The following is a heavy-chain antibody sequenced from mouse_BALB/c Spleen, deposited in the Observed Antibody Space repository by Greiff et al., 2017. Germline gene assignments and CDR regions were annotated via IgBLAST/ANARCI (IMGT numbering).Heavy chain of an antibody. D-gene: IGHD2-3*01. V-gene: IGHV2-6-7*01. CDR3: AGDRDDCYNRTYTWFAD. J-gene: IGHJ3*01. CDR2: IWGDGST. Sequence: VQLVESGPGLVAPSQSLSITCTASGFSFTGYGVHWVRQPPGKGLEWLGIIWGDGSTDYNSALKSRLSISKDNSKSQVFLKMNSLQTDDTARYYCAGDRDDCYNRTYTWFADWGQGTMVTVSA. CDR1: GFSFTGYG.